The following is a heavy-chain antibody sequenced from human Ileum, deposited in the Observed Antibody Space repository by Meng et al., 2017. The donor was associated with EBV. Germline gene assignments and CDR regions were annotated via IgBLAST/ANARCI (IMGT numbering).Heavy chain of an antibody. J-gene: IGHJ5*02. CDR3: TRNLGYCSGGSCA. CDR2: IRSKAYSSAT. Sequence: DVELCEAGGVLVQPGGSLKLSCAASGFTFSGSTMHWFRQASGKGLEWVGRIRSKAYSSATAYAASVKGRFTISRDDSKNTAYLQMNSLKTEDTAVYYCTRNLGYCSGGSCAWGQGTLVTVSS. V-gene: IGHV3-73*02. D-gene: IGHD2-15*01. CDR1: GFTFSGST.